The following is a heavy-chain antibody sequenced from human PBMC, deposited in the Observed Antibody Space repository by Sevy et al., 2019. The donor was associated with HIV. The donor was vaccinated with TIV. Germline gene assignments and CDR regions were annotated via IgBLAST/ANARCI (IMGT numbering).Heavy chain of an antibody. V-gene: IGHV1-2*02. Sequence: ASVNVSCKASGYSFTDHYIHWVRQAPGHGLEWMGWINPNSGATAYSPTLQGRVTVTRDTSISTAYMELTRLRSDDTAVYYCASHAKYDYDSLLDYWGQGTLVTVSS. CDR3: ASHAKYDYDSLLDY. CDR1: GYSFTDHY. D-gene: IGHD3-22*01. J-gene: IGHJ4*02. CDR2: INPNSGAT.